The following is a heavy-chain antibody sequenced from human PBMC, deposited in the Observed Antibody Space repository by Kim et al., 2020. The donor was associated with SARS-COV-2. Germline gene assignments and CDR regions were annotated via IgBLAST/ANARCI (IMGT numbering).Heavy chain of an antibody. CDR3: ARERRYKWNYEGGNYFDY. CDR2: INAGNGNT. V-gene: IGHV1-3*01. CDR1: GYTFTSYA. D-gene: IGHD1-7*01. Sequence: ASVKVSCKASGYTFTSYAMHWVRQAPGQRLEWMGWINAGNGNTKYSQKFQGRVTITRDTSASTAYMELSSLRSEDTAVYYCARERRYKWNYEGGNYFDYWGQGTLVTVSS. J-gene: IGHJ4*02.